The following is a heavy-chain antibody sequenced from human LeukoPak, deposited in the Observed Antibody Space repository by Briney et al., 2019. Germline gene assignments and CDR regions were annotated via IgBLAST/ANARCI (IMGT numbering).Heavy chain of an antibody. V-gene: IGHV3-23*01. J-gene: IGHJ5*02. Sequence: RGSLRLSCAASGFTFSDSAVGWVRHSPGEGLKWVSSISNTGGRTYYADSVKGRFTITRDNSRNTVDLQMNSLRAGDTAKYYCAKGGQDFDFWRFDLWGQGILVIVSS. D-gene: IGHD3-3*01. CDR3: AKGGQDFDFWRFDL. CDR2: ISNTGGRT. CDR1: GFTFSDSA.